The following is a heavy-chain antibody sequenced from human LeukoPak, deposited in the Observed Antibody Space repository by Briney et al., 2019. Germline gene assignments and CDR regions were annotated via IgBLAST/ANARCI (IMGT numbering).Heavy chain of an antibody. CDR1: GGSISSGSYY. D-gene: IGHD2-21*01. CDR2: IYTSGST. Sequence: PSQTLSLTCTISGGSISSGSYYWNWIRQPAGKGLEWIGRIYTSGSTNYNPSLKSRVTISLDTSKNQFSLKLSSVTAADTAVYYCARDHGDCRGDCAHYWGQGTLVTVSS. V-gene: IGHV4-61*02. J-gene: IGHJ4*02. CDR3: ARDHGDCRGDCAHY.